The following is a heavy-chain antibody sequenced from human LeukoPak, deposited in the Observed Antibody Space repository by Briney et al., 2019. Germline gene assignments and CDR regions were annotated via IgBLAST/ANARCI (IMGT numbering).Heavy chain of an antibody. CDR2: INAGNGNT. Sequence: ASVKVSCKASGYTFTSYAMHWVRQAPGQRLGWMGWINAGNGNTKYSQKFQGRVTITRDTSASTAYMELSSLRSEDTAVYYCARVKVELAGIYYYYYGMDVWGQGTTVTVSS. CDR3: ARVKVELAGIYYYYYGMDV. J-gene: IGHJ6*02. CDR1: GYTFTSYA. D-gene: IGHD3-10*01. V-gene: IGHV1-3*01.